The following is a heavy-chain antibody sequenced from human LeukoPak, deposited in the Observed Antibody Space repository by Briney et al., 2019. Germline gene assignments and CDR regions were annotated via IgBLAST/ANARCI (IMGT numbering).Heavy chain of an antibody. CDR1: GFTFSSYA. Sequence: GGSLRLSCAASGFTFSSYAMHWVRQAPGKGLEWVAVISSDGSNKYYADSMKGRFTISRDNAKNSLYLQMNSLRAEDMALYYCAKDSVAVAGTSTCLDYWGQGTLVTVSS. D-gene: IGHD6-19*01. J-gene: IGHJ4*02. V-gene: IGHV3-30*04. CDR2: ISSDGSNK. CDR3: AKDSVAVAGTSTCLDY.